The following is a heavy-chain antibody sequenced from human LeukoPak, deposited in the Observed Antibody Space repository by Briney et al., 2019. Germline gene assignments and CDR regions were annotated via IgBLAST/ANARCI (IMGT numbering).Heavy chain of an antibody. CDR3: ARHYTGPTHDAFDI. CDR2: IYYSGST. Sequence: SETLSLTCTVSGGSISSGGYYWSWIRQHPGKGLEWIGYIYYSGSTYYNPSLKSRVTISVDTSKNQFSLKLSSVTAADTAVYYCARHYTGPTHDAFDIWGQGTMVTVSS. V-gene: IGHV4-31*03. CDR1: GGSISSGGYY. J-gene: IGHJ3*02. D-gene: IGHD3-3*01.